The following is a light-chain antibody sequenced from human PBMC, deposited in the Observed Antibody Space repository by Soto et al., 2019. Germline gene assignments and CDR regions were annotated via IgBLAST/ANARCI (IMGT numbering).Light chain of an antibody. V-gene: IGLV1-44*01. J-gene: IGLJ2*01. Sequence: QSVLTQPPSASGAPGQSVSISCSGSISNIGSNTVNWYQQLPGTAPRLLIYNDDRRPSGVTDRFSGSKSGTSASLAISGLQPEDEADYHCAVWDDSLGGFVAFGGGTKLTVL. CDR1: ISNIGSNT. CDR3: AVWDDSLGGFVA. CDR2: NDD.